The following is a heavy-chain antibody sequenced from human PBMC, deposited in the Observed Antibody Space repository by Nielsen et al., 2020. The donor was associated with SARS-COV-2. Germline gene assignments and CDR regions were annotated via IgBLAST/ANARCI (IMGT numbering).Heavy chain of an antibody. CDR3: AREWLYLDY. Sequence: GESLKISCAASRFTFRNSAMSWVRQAPGKGLDWVSAISDSGAGTYYADSVKGRFTISRDDSKNTVYLQMNSLRADDTALYYCAREWLYLDYWGQGTLVTVSS. J-gene: IGHJ4*02. D-gene: IGHD5-18*01. CDR2: ISDSGAGT. V-gene: IGHV3-23*01. CDR1: RFTFRNSA.